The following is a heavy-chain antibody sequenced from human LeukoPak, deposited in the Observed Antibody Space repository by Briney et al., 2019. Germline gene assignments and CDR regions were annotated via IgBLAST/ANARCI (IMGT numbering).Heavy chain of an antibody. CDR3: ARSRGGSGSYNYYGMDV. CDR2: IYTSGST. Sequence: SETLSLTCTVSGGSISSYYWSWIRQPAGKGLEWIGRIYTSGSTNYNPSLKSRVTISVDTSMNQFSLKLSSVTAADTAVYYCARSRGGSGSYNYYGMDVWGQGTTVTVSS. D-gene: IGHD3-10*01. J-gene: IGHJ6*02. V-gene: IGHV4-4*07. CDR1: GGSISSYY.